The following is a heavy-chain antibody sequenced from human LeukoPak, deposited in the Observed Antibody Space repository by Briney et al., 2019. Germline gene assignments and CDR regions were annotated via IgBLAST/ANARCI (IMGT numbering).Heavy chain of an antibody. Sequence: KPGGSLRLSCAASGFTFSSYAISWVRQAPGQGLEWMGGIIPIFGTANYAQKFQGRVTITADESTSTAYMELSSLRSEDTAVYYCARVPELSNGYDYYYYGMDVWGQGTTVTVSS. CDR2: IIPIFGTA. V-gene: IGHV1-69*01. J-gene: IGHJ6*02. CDR1: GFTFSSYA. D-gene: IGHD5-12*01. CDR3: ARVPELSNGYDYYYYGMDV.